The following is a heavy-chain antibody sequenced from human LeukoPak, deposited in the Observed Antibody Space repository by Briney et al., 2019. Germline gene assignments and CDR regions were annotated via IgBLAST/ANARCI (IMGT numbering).Heavy chain of an antibody. D-gene: IGHD3-22*01. V-gene: IGHV3-30*03. Sequence: GGSLRLSCAASGFTFSNAWMSWVRQAPGKGLEWVAVISYDGSNKYYADSVKGRFTISRDNSKNTLYLQMNSLRAEDTAVYYCARELSYYDSSGFRYWGQGTLVTVSS. CDR3: ARELSYYDSSGFRY. CDR2: ISYDGSNK. CDR1: GFTFSNAW. J-gene: IGHJ4*02.